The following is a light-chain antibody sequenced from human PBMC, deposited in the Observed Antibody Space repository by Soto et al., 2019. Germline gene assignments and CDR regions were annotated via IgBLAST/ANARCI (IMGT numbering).Light chain of an antibody. CDR1: SSDVGDYDY. CDR3: CSYAGSYTWV. J-gene: IGLJ3*02. Sequence: QSALTQPRSVSGSPGQSVTISCTGTSSDVGDYDYVSWYQQHPGKAPKLIIYDVTKGPSGVPDRFSGSKSGNTAALTISGLQAEDEADYYCCSYAGSYTWVFGGGTKVTVL. V-gene: IGLV2-11*01. CDR2: DVT.